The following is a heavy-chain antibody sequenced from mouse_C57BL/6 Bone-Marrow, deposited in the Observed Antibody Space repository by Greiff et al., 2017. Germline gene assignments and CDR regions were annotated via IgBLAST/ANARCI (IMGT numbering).Heavy chain of an antibody. CDR3: ARPGSTSFAY. V-gene: IGHV1-64*01. CDR1: GYTFTSYW. Sequence: QVQLQQPGAELVKPGASVKLSCKASGYTFTSYWMHWVKQRPGQGLEWIGMIHPNSGSTNYNEKFKSKATLTVDKSSSTAYMQRSSLTSEDSAVYFCARPGSTSFAYWGQGTLVTVSA. J-gene: IGHJ3*01. CDR2: IHPNSGST.